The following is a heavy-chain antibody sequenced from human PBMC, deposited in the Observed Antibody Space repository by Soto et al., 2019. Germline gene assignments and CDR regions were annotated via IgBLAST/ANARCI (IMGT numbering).Heavy chain of an antibody. J-gene: IGHJ6*02. V-gene: IGHV4-31*03. CDR2: IYYSGST. CDR3: ARQGEGQYDFSRGSNYYYYGMDV. CDR1: GGSISSGGYY. Sequence: SETLSLTCTVSGGSISSGGYYWSWIRQHPGKGLEWIGYIYYSGSTYYNPSLKSRVTISVDTSKNQFSLKLSSVTAADTAVYYCARQGEGQYDFSRGSNYYYYGMDVWGQGTTVTVSS. D-gene: IGHD3-3*01.